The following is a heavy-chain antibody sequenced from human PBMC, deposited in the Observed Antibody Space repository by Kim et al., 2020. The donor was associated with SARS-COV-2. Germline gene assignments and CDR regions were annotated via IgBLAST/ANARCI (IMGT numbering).Heavy chain of an antibody. J-gene: IGHJ6*02. Sequence: DYAVSVKSRITINPDTSKNQFSLQLNSVTPEDTAVYYCARDALDYYGMDVWGQGTTVTVSS. V-gene: IGHV6-1*01. CDR3: ARDALDYYGMDV.